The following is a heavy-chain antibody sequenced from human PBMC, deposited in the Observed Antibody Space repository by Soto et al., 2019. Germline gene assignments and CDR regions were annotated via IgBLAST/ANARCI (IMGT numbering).Heavy chain of an antibody. CDR2: MNPNSGNT. D-gene: IGHD2-15*01. CDR3: ATGYCSGGSCYDRDAFDI. CDR1: GYTFTSYD. Sequence: ASVKVSCKASGYTFTSYDINWVRQATGQGLEWMGWMNPNSGNTGYAQKFQGRVTMTRNTSISTAYMELSSLRSEDTAVYYCATGYCSGGSCYDRDAFDIWGQGTTVTVSS. J-gene: IGHJ3*02. V-gene: IGHV1-8*01.